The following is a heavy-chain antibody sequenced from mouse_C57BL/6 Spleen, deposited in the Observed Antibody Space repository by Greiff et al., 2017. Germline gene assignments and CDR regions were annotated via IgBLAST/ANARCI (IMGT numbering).Heavy chain of an antibody. J-gene: IGHJ2*01. CDR1: GFTFSSYA. CDR2: ISDGGSYT. CDR3: ARGGSYYGNYFDY. D-gene: IGHD2-10*01. Sequence: EVKLVESGGGLVKPGGSLKLSCAASGFTFSSYAMSWVRQTPEKRLEWVATISDGGSYTYYPDNVKGRFTISRDNAKNNLYLQMSHLKSEDTAMYYCARGGSYYGNYFDYWGQGTTLTVSS. V-gene: IGHV5-4*03.